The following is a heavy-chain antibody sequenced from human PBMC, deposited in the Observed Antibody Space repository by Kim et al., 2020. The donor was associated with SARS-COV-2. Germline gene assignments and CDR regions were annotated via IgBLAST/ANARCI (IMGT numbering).Heavy chain of an antibody. V-gene: IGHV4-61*02. Sequence: SETLSLTCTVSGGSISSGSYYWSWIRQPAGKGLEWIGRIYTSGSTNYNPSLKSRVTISVDTSKNQFSLKLSSVTAADTAVYYCARVGPPLCMDVWGQGTTVTVSS. CDR3: ARVGPPLCMDV. CDR1: GGSISSGSYY. CDR2: IYTSGST. J-gene: IGHJ6*02.